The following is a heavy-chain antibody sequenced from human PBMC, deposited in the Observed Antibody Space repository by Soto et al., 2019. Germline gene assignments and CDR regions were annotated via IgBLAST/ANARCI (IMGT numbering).Heavy chain of an antibody. CDR2: ISGSGGST. CDR1: GFTFSSYA. V-gene: IGHV3-23*01. D-gene: IGHD3-9*01. Sequence: EVQLLESGGGLVQPGGSLRLSCAASGFTFSSYAMSWVRQAPGKGLEWVSAISGSGGSTYYADSVKGRFTISRDNSKNTLYLQMNSLRAEDTAVYYCAKDGLYYDILTGYILNWFDPWGQGTLDTVSS. J-gene: IGHJ5*02. CDR3: AKDGLYYDILTGYILNWFDP.